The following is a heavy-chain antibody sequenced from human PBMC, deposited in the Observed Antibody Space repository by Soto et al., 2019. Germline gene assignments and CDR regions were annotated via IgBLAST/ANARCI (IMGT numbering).Heavy chain of an antibody. CDR2: ISSSSSTI. CDR3: ARLDCSSTSCPIDY. J-gene: IGHJ4*02. V-gene: IGHV3-48*01. D-gene: IGHD2-2*01. CDR1: GFTFSSYS. Sequence: GGSLRLSCAASGFTFSSYSMNWVRQAPGKGLEWVSYISSSSSTIYYADSVKGRFTISRDNAKNSLYLQMNSLRAEDTAVYYCARLDCSSTSCPIDYWGQGTLVTVSS.